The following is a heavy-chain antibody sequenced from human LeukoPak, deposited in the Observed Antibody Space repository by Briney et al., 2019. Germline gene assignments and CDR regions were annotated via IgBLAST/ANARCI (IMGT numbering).Heavy chain of an antibody. D-gene: IGHD6-19*01. CDR3: ATRNSSGWYAGGDFFDY. Sequence: ASVKVSCKVSGYTLTELSMHWVRQAPGKGLEWMGGFDPEDGETIYAQKFQGRVTMTEDTSTDTVYMELSSLRSEDTAVYYCATRNSSGWYAGGDFFDYWGQGTLVTVSS. V-gene: IGHV1-24*01. CDR2: FDPEDGET. CDR1: GYTLTELS. J-gene: IGHJ4*02.